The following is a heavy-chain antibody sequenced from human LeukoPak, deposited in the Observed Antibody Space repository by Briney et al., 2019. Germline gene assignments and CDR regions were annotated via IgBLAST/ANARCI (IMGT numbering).Heavy chain of an antibody. CDR2: INPSGGT. V-gene: IGHV4-34*01. Sequence: PSETLSPTCTVYGDSLSDNYWSWVRQPPGKGLQWIGQINPSGGTFYNAALKSRVTILLDMSKNQFSLRLRSVTAADTAVYYCVRGPHDSTHDFDYWGHGTLVTVSS. D-gene: IGHD2-2*01. CDR3: VRGPHDSTHDFDY. CDR1: GDSLSDNY. J-gene: IGHJ4*01.